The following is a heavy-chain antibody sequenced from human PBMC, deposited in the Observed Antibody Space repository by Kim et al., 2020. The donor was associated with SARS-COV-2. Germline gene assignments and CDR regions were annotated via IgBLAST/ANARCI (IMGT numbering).Heavy chain of an antibody. J-gene: IGHJ3*02. CDR3: ARAAGGNNLGAFDI. D-gene: IGHD2-15*01. CDR2: IGTAGDT. CDR1: GFTFSSYD. V-gene: IGHV3-13*04. Sequence: GGSLRLSCAASGFTFSSYDMHWVRQATGKGLEWVSAIGTAGDTYYPGSVKGRFTISRENAKNSLYLQMNSLRAGDTAVYYCARAAGGNNLGAFDIWGQGTMVTVSS.